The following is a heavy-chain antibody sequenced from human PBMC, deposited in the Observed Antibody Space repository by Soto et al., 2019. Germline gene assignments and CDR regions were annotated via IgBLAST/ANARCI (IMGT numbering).Heavy chain of an antibody. CDR2: IYSGGST. D-gene: IGHD6-19*01. Sequence: GGSLRLSCAASGFTVSSNYMSWVRQAPGKGLEWVSVIYSGGSTYYADSVKGRFTISGDNSKNTLYLQMNSLRAEDTAVYYCAHSVAGTNWLDYWGQGTLVTVSS. J-gene: IGHJ4*02. CDR1: GFTVSSNY. CDR3: AHSVAGTNWLDY. V-gene: IGHV3-53*01.